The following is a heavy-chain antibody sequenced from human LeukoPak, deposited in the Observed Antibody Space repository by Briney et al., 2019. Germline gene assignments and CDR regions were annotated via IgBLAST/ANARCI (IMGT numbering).Heavy chain of an antibody. CDR2: IYYSGST. CDR1: GGSISSDY. Sequence: SETLSLTCTVSGGSISSDYWSWIRQSPGKGLEWIGYIYYSGSTNYNPSLKSRVTISVDTSKNQFSLKLSSVTAADTAVYYCARLETTGYYYYGMDVWGRGTTVTVSS. CDR3: ARLETTGYYYYGMDV. D-gene: IGHD4-17*01. J-gene: IGHJ6*02. V-gene: IGHV4-59*01.